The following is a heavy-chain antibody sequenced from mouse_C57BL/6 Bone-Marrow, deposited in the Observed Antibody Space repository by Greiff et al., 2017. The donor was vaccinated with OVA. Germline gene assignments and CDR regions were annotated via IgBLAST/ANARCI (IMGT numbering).Heavy chain of an antibody. J-gene: IGHJ3*01. CDR1: GFNIKDDY. CDR2: IDPENGDT. CDR3: TTSYSNPFAY. Sequence: VQLKESGAELVRPGASVKLSCTASGFNIKDDYMHWVKQRPEQGLEWIGWIDPENGDTEYASKFQGKATITADTSSNTAYLQLSSLTSEDTAVYYCTTSYSNPFAYWGQGTLVTVSA. D-gene: IGHD2-5*01. V-gene: IGHV14-4*01.